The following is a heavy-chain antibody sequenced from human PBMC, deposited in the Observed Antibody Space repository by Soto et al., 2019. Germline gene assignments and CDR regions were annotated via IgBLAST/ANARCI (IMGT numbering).Heavy chain of an antibody. CDR2: IYYSGST. D-gene: IGHD3-9*01. J-gene: IGHJ5*02. CDR3: ARYDILTPHLGNWFDP. V-gene: IGHV4-59*08. CDR1: GGSISSYY. Sequence: SETLSLTCTVSGGSISSYYWSWIRQPPGKGLEWIGYIYYSGSTNYNPSLKSRVTISVDTSKNQFSLKLSSVTAADTAVYYCARYDILTPHLGNWFDPWGQGTLVTVSS.